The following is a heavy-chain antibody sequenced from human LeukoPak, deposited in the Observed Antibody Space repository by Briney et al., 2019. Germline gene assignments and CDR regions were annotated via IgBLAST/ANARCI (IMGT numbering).Heavy chain of an antibody. Sequence: PGGSLRLSCVASGFTFRSYAMHWVRQAPGKGLEWVAVIWFDGSSEHYADSMKGRVTISRDNSKNTLYLQMYTLRAEDTAVYYCARDQYSSGWSHPGDYWGQGTLVTVSS. CDR3: ARDQYSSGWSHPGDY. V-gene: IGHV3-33*01. J-gene: IGHJ4*02. D-gene: IGHD6-19*01. CDR2: IWFDGSSE. CDR1: GFTFRSYA.